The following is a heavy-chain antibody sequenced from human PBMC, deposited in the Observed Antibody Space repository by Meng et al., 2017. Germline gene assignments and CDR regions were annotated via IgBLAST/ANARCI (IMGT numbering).Heavy chain of an antibody. CDR3: ARCIAVAGNWFDP. CDR2: INAGNGNT. V-gene: IGHV1-3*01. Sequence: QLHLVQAGAEVKKPGALAKVSCKASGYTFTTYAIHWVHQAPGQRLEWMGWINAGNGNTRYSQKFQGRVSINRDTSESKAYMELSSLRSEDTAVYYCARCIAVAGNWFDPWGQGTLVTVSS. D-gene: IGHD6-19*01. J-gene: IGHJ5*02. CDR1: GYTFTTYA.